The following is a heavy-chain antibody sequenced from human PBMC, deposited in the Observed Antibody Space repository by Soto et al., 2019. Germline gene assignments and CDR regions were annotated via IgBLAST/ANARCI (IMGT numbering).Heavy chain of an antibody. CDR1: GGTFSSYA. V-gene: IGHV1-69*06. CDR2: IIPIFGTA. Sequence: SVKVSCKASGGTFSSYAISWVRQAPGQGLEWMGGIIPIFGTANYAQKFQGRVTITADKSTSTAYMELSSLRSEDTAVYYCARDPGYSGYDAGFYFDYWAQGTLVTVS. D-gene: IGHD5-12*01. J-gene: IGHJ4*02. CDR3: ARDPGYSGYDAGFYFDY.